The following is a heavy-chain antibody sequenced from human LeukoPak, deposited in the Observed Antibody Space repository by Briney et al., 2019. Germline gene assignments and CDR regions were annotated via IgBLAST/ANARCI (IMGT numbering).Heavy chain of an antibody. CDR2: TYYRSKWYN. Sequence: SQTLSLTCAISGDSVSSNSAAWNWIRQSPSRGLEWLGRTYYRSKWYNDYAVSVKSRITINPDTSKNQFSLQLNSVTPEDTAVYYCARELVLWSGSYHIFDYWGQGTLVTVSS. CDR1: GDSVSSNSAA. D-gene: IGHD1-26*01. V-gene: IGHV6-1*01. J-gene: IGHJ4*02. CDR3: ARELVLWSGSYHIFDY.